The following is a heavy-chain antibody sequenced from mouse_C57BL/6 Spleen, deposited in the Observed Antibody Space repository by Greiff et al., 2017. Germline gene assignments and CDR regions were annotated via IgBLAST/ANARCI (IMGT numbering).Heavy chain of an antibody. CDR2: IRSKSNNYAT. CDR3: VSSFYYYDAMDY. V-gene: IGHV10-1*01. Sequence: EVKLMESGGGLVQPKGSLKLLCAASGFSFNTYAMNWVRQAPGKGLEWVARIRSKSNNYATYYADSVKDRFTISRDDSESMLYLQMNNLKTEDTSMYYCVSSFYYYDAMDYWGQGTSVTVSS. J-gene: IGHJ4*01. D-gene: IGHD1-1*01. CDR1: GFSFNTYA.